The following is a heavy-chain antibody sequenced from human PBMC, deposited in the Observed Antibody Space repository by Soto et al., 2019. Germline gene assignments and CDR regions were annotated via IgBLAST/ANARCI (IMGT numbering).Heavy chain of an antibody. CDR1: GDTFSSYA. D-gene: IGHD5-12*01. J-gene: IGHJ3*02. CDR2: IIPIFGTA. CDR3: AGVHHVEMASNDAFDI. V-gene: IGHV1-69*01. Sequence: QVQLVQSGAEVKKPESSVKVSCKASGDTFSSYASSWVRQASGLGLEWMGGIIPIFGTANYAQKLQGRVTINADESMSTDYRELSSLRSEDTAVYYCAGVHHVEMASNDAFDIWGQGTMVTVSS.